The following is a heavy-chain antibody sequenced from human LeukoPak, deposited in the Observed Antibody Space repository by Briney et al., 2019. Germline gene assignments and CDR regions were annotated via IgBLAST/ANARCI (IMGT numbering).Heavy chain of an antibody. J-gene: IGHJ4*02. CDR1: GFTFSSYS. D-gene: IGHD3-22*01. CDR2: ISSSSTYI. Sequence: GGSLRLSCAASGFTFSSYSMNWVRQAPGKGLEWVSSISSSSTYIYYADSVKGRFTVSRDNAKNSLYLQMNSLRAEDAAVYYCARVYDSSGYYSDYWGREPWSPSPQ. CDR3: ARVYDSSGYYSDY. V-gene: IGHV3-21*01.